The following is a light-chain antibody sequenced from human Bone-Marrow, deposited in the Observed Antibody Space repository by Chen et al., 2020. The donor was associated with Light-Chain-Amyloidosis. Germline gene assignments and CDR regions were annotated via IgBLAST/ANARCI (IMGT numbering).Light chain of an antibody. CDR3: QVWDRSSDRPV. CDR2: ENS. Sequence: SYVLTQPSSVSVAPGQTATIACGGNNIGSTSVHWYQQRPGQAPLLVVYENSDRPSGIPERLAGSNSGNTATLTSSRVEAGDEADYYCQVWDRSSDRPVFGGGTKLTVL. CDR1: NIGSTS. J-gene: IGLJ3*02. V-gene: IGLV3-21*02.